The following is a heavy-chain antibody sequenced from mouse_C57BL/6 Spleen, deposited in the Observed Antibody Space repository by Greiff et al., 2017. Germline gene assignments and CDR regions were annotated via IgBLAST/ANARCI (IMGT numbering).Heavy chain of an antibody. V-gene: IGHV1-61*01. CDR1: GYTFTSYW. Sequence: QVQLQQSGAELVRPGSSVKLSCKASGYTFTSYWMDWVKQRPGQGLEWIGNIYPSDSETHYNQKFKDKATLTVDKSSSTAYMQLSSLTSEDSAVYYCARSVVYYFDYWGQGTTLTVSS. J-gene: IGHJ2*01. CDR2: IYPSDSET. CDR3: ARSVVYYFDY.